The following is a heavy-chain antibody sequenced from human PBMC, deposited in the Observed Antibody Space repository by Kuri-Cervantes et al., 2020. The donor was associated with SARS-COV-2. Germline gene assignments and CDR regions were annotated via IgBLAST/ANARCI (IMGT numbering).Heavy chain of an antibody. CDR1: GFTFSNYA. D-gene: IGHD3-3*01. J-gene: IGHJ6*02. Sequence: GGSLRLSCAASGFTFSNYAMHWVRQAPGKGLEWVAVISYDGSNKYYADSVRGRFTISRDNSKNTVYLQMNSLRAEDTTVYYCARDQQYYDSWSGLTNYYYGMDVWGQGTTVTVSS. CDR3: ARDQQYYDSWSGLTNYYYGMDV. CDR2: ISYDGSNK. V-gene: IGHV3-30-3*01.